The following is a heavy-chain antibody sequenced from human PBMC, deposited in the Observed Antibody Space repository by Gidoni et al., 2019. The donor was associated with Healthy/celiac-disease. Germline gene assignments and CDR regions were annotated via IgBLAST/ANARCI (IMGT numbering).Heavy chain of an antibody. J-gene: IGHJ4*02. V-gene: IGHV1-69*01. CDR2: IIPIFGTA. CDR1: GGTFSSYA. CDR3: ARGGYYDSSGYYYFDY. Sequence: QVQLVQSGAEGKKPGPAVKGSCKASGGTFSSYAISWVRQAPGQGLEWMGGIIPIFGTANYAQKFQGRVTITADESTSTAYMALSSLRSEDTAVYYCARGGYYDSSGYYYFDYWGQGTLVTVSS. D-gene: IGHD3-22*01.